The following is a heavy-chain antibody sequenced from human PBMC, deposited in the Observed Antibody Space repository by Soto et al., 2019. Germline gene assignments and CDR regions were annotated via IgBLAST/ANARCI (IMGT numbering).Heavy chain of an antibody. V-gene: IGHV4-31*03. D-gene: IGHD6-6*01. J-gene: IGHJ4*02. CDR1: GGSISSGGYY. CDR3: ARHNGGSSRLLLVY. CDR2: IYYSGST. Sequence: SETLSLTCTVSGGSISSGGYYWSWIRQHPGKGLEWIGYIYYSGSTYYNPSLKSRVTISVDTSKNQFSLKLSSVTAADTTVYYCARHNGGSSRLLLVYWGQGTLVTVSS.